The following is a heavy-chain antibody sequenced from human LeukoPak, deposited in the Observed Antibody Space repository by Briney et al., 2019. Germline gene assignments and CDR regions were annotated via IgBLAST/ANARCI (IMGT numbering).Heavy chain of an antibody. V-gene: IGHV4-59*08. CDR1: GGSISSYY. J-gene: IGHJ3*02. D-gene: IGHD3-22*01. Sequence: PSETLSLTCTVSGGSISSYYWSWIRQPPRKGLEWIGYIYYSGSTNYNPSLKSRVTISVDTSKNQFSLKLSSVTAADTAVYYCARHMDYYDSSGFYFDIWGQGTMVTVSS. CDR3: ARHMDYYDSSGFYFDI. CDR2: IYYSGST.